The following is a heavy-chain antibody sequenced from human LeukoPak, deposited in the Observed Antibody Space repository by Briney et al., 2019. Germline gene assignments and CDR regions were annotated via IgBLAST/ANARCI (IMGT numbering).Heavy chain of an antibody. J-gene: IGHJ4*02. D-gene: IGHD3-3*01. CDR2: ISYDGSNK. V-gene: IGHV3-30-3*01. CDR1: GFTFSSYA. CDR3: AREAEPGYDFWSGYCPDY. Sequence: PGGSLRLSCAVSGFTFSSYAMHWVRQAPGKGLEWVAVISYDGSNKYYADSVKGRFTISRDNSKNTLYLQMNSLRAEDTAVYYCAREAEPGYDFWSGYCPDYWGQGTLVTVSS.